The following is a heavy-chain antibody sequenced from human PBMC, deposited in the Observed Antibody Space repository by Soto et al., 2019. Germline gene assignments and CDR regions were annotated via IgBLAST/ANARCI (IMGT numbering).Heavy chain of an antibody. CDR3: AREGGVWGSFRYFDS. D-gene: IGHD3-16*02. J-gene: IGHJ5*01. CDR1: GYTFTSYV. V-gene: IGHV1-18*04. Sequence: QVQLVQSGVEVQKPGASVKVSCKASGYTFTSYVINWLRQAPGQGLEWMGWISPYNGNTNHGQKLQGRVTMTTDTSTSIAYMELRSMRSDDTAVYYCAREGGVWGSFRYFDSGGQGTLVTVSS. CDR2: ISPYNGNT.